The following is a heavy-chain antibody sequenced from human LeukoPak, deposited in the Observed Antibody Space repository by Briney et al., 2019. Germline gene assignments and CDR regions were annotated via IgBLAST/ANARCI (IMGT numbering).Heavy chain of an antibody. Sequence: GGSLRLSCAASGFTFSSYSLNWVRQAPGKGLEWVSSISSSGTYIHYADSVKGRFTISRDNAKNSLYLQMNSLRAEDTAVYYCARDDGYCSGGSCSYYGMDVWGQGTTVTVSS. J-gene: IGHJ6*02. CDR1: GFTFSSYS. D-gene: IGHD2-15*01. V-gene: IGHV3-21*01. CDR2: ISSSGTYI. CDR3: ARDDGYCSGGSCSYYGMDV.